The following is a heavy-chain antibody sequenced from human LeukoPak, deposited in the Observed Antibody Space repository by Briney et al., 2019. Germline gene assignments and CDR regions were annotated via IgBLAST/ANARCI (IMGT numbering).Heavy chain of an antibody. CDR2: ISGSGGST. CDR1: GFTFSSYA. CDR3: ASRPRGSGSYYTDY. Sequence: GGSLRLSCAASGFTFSSYAMSWVRQAPGKGLEWVSAISGSGGSTYYADSVKGRFTISRDNSKNTLYPQMNSLRAEDTAVYYCASRPRGSGSYYTDYWGQGTLVTVSS. J-gene: IGHJ4*02. D-gene: IGHD3-10*01. V-gene: IGHV3-23*01.